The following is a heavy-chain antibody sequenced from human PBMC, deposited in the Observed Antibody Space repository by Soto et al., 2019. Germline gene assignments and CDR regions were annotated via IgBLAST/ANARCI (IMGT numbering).Heavy chain of an antibody. CDR1: GFTFSSYG. V-gene: IGHV3-30*03. D-gene: IGHD4-17*01. CDR2: ISYDGSNK. CDR3: ARSGGHGDYVGPDYYFDY. Sequence: PGGSLRLSCAASGFTFSSYGMHWVRQAPGKGLEWVAVISYDGSNKYYADSVKGRFTISRDNSKNTLYLQMNSLRAGDTAVYYCARSGGHGDYVGPDYYFDYWGQGTLVTVSS. J-gene: IGHJ4*02.